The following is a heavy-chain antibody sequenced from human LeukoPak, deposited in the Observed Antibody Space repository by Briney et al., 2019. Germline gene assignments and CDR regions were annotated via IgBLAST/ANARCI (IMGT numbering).Heavy chain of an antibody. D-gene: IGHD2-15*01. V-gene: IGHV3-7*05. CDR2: INQDGIDK. CDR3: GRVYCGGGGCYLDY. CDR1: GFTFSTYC. Sequence: GGSLRLFCAASGFTFSTYCMSWVRQAPGKGLEWVANINQDGIDKRYVDSLKGRFTISRDNAKDSLYLQMTSLRAEDTAVYYCGRVYCGGGGCYLDYWGERALVAVSS. J-gene: IGHJ4*02.